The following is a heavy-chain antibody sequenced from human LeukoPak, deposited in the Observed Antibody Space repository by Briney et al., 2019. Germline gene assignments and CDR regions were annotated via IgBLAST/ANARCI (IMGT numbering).Heavy chain of an antibody. V-gene: IGHV4-34*01. Sequence: SETLSLTCAVYGGSFSGYYWSWIRQPPGKGLEWIGEINHSGSTNYNPSLKSRVTISVDTSKNQFSPKLSSVTAADTAVYYCASFFNNWNYGLDYWGQGTLVTVS. D-gene: IGHD1-7*01. CDR1: GGSFSGYY. CDR3: ASFFNNWNYGLDY. J-gene: IGHJ4*02. CDR2: INHSGST.